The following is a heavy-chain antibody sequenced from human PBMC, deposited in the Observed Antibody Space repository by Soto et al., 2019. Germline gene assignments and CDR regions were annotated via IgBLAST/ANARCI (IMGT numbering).Heavy chain of an antibody. V-gene: IGHV4-34*01. CDR1: GWSFIGYY. D-gene: IGHD3-10*01. Sequence: SEILSLTCAVYGWSFIGYYWSWIRQPPGKGLEWIGEINHSGSTNYNPSLKSRVTISVDTSKNQFSLKLSSVTAADTAVYYCALRTGLWFGEFWGQGTLVTVSS. J-gene: IGHJ4*02. CDR3: ALRTGLWFGEF. CDR2: INHSGST.